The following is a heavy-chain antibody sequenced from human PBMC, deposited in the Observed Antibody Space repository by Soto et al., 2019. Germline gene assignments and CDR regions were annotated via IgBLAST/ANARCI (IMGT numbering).Heavy chain of an antibody. J-gene: IGHJ5*02. Sequence: NPSVTLSVSGVSVTSYHRTWIRQFPWKGLEWIAYTSHTGTTNYNPSLKSRVIISLDTSKNQVSLQLTSVTATDKDLYYCARDMHAGFTQYFDPWGQGNLVT. D-gene: IGHD2-2*01. CDR3: ARDMHAGFTQYFDP. V-gene: IGHV4-59*02. CDR1: GVSVTSYH. CDR2: TSHTGTT.